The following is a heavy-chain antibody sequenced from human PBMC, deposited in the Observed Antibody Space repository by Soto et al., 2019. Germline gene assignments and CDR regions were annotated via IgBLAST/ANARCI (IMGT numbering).Heavy chain of an antibody. CDR1: GDSITSYY. V-gene: IGHV4-59*08. J-gene: IGHJ6*02. Sequence: QVQLQESGPGLVKPSETLSLTCTVSGDSITSYYWSWIRQPPGKGLEWLGYIYYTGSTTYNPSLKSRVTISLDTSKNQFSLKLNSVTAADTAVYYCAGHAFGSGFYYGMGVWGQGTTVTVSS. CDR3: AGHAFGSGFYYGMGV. D-gene: IGHD3-10*01. CDR2: IYYTGST.